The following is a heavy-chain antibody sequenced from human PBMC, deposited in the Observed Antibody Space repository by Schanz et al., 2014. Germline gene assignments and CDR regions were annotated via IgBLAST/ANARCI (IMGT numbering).Heavy chain of an antibody. Sequence: VQSVHSGTEVQKLGASVKVSCKASGYTFTDYGVIWVRQAPGQGLEWMGRIIPSLGLAKYEQKFQDKVTITADTSTTTAYMELSGLRSEDTAVYYCARDRLECGAECYSVEVFEIWGQGTLVIVSS. J-gene: IGHJ4*02. CDR2: IIPSLGLA. CDR1: GYTFTDYG. D-gene: IGHD2-21*01. CDR3: ARDRLECGAECYSVEVFEI. V-gene: IGHV1-69*09.